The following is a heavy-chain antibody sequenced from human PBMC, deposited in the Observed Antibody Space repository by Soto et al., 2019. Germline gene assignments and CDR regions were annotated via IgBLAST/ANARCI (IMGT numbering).Heavy chain of an antibody. J-gene: IGHJ5*02. CDR3: ARVRGNQLLGWFDP. CDR1: GGSISSSNW. Sequence: SETLYLTCAVSGGSISSSNWWSWVRQPPGKGLEWIGEIYHSGSTNYNPSLKSRVTISVDTSKNQFSLKLSSVTAADTAVYYCARVRGNQLLGWFDPWGQGTLVTVSS. D-gene: IGHD2-2*01. CDR2: IYHSGST. V-gene: IGHV4-4*02.